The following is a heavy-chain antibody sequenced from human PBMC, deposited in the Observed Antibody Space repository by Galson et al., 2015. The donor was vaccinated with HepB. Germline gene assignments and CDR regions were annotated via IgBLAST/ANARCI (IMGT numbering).Heavy chain of an antibody. D-gene: IGHD2-2*01. CDR1: GFTFSSYG. Sequence: SLRLSCAASGFTFSSYGMLWVHRAPGYGLEWVAVISYAGSNKYYADSVKCRFTISRDNSKNTLYLQMNSLSAEDTAVYYCAKDSTWGEDQLLYYYYYYMDVWGKGTTVTVSS. V-gene: IGHV3-30*18. CDR2: ISYAGSNK. CDR3: AKDSTWGEDQLLYYYYYYMDV. J-gene: IGHJ6*03.